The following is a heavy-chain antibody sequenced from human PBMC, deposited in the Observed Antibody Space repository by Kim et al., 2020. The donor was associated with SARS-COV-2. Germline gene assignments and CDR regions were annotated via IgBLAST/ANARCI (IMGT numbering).Heavy chain of an antibody. V-gene: IGHV1-69*04. D-gene: IGHD5-18*01. CDR1: GGTFSSYT. J-gene: IGHJ4*02. CDR2: IIPILGIA. Sequence: SVKVSCKASGGTFSSYTISWVRQAPGQGLEWMGRIIPILGIANYAQKFQGRVTITADKSTSTAYMELSSLRSEDTAVYYCARDRNKYSYGFTGGDYWGQGTLVTVSS. CDR3: ARDRNKYSYGFTGGDY.